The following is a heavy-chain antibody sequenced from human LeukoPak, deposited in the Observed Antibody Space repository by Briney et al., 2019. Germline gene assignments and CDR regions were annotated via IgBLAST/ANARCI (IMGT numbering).Heavy chain of an antibody. Sequence: PGGSLRLSCAASGFTFSRYGMNWVRQAPGKGLEWVSFSGSGGRIDYADSVKGRFAISRDNSKNTLYLQMNSLRAEDTAVYYCAKGDGRSYFDCWGQGTLVTVSS. V-gene: IGHV3-23*01. D-gene: IGHD5-24*01. CDR1: GFTFSRYG. J-gene: IGHJ4*02. CDR2: FSGSGGRI. CDR3: AKGDGRSYFDC.